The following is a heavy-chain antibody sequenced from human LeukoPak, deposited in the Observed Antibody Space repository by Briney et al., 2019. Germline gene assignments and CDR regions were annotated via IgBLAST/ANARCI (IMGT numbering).Heavy chain of an antibody. Sequence: PGGSLRLSCAASGFTFSGSAMHWVRQASGKGLEWVGRIRSKANSYATAYAASVKGRFTTSRDDSKNTAYLQMNSLKTEDTAVYYCTRRYYYGSGSPPTNYYYYYMDVWGKGTTVTVSS. V-gene: IGHV3-73*01. CDR2: IRSKANSYAT. CDR1: GFTFSGSA. J-gene: IGHJ6*03. CDR3: TRRYYYGSGSPPTNYYYYYMDV. D-gene: IGHD3-10*01.